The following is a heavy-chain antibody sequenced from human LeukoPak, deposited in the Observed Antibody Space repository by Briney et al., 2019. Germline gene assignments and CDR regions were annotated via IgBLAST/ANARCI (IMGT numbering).Heavy chain of an antibody. CDR1: GGSISSSNW. CDR3: ARVPHVKNSGSYNRER. CDR2: IYHSGST. Sequence: IPSGTLSLTCAVSGGSISSSNWWSWVRQPPGKGLEWIGEIYHSGSTNYNPSLKSRVTISVDKSKNQFSLKLSSVTAADTAVYYCARVPHVKNSGSYNRERWGQGTLVTVSS. J-gene: IGHJ4*02. D-gene: IGHD1-26*01. V-gene: IGHV4-4*02.